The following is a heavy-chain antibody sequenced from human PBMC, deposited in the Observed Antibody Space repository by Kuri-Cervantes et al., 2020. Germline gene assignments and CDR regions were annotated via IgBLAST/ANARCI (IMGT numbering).Heavy chain of an antibody. CDR3: ARDIIAVRPGWFDP. Sequence: ASVKVSCKASGYTFTSYGISWVRQAPGQGLEWMGWISAFDGKTKFAQRLQGRVTMTTDTSTSTAYMELRSLTSDDTAMYYCARDIIAVRPGWFDPWGQGTLVRLL. V-gene: IGHV1-18*01. D-gene: IGHD6-6*01. CDR2: ISAFDGKT. J-gene: IGHJ5*02. CDR1: GYTFTSYG.